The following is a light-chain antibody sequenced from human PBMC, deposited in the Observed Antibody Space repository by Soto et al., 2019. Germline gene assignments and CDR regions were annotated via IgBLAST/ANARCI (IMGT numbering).Light chain of an antibody. CDR1: SSDVGGYDS. CDR3: SSYTTSTTLV. V-gene: IGLV2-14*01. CDR2: EVS. Sequence: QSVLTQPASVSGSPGQSITISCTGTSSDVGGYDSVSWYQQHPGKAPKVMIYEVSNRPSGVSNRFSGCKSGNTASLTIAGRQAEDEADYYCSSYTTSTTLVFGTGTQLTVL. J-gene: IGLJ1*01.